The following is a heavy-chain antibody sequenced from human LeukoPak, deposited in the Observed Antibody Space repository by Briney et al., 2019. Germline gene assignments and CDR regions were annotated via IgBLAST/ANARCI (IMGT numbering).Heavy chain of an antibody. CDR1: GFTFSTYS. J-gene: IGHJ5*02. CDR2: ITSSSTYV. V-gene: IGHV3-21*01. CDR3: ARDRYGSSGPNGWFDP. Sequence: GGSLRLSCAASGFTFSTYSMNWVRQTSGKGLEWVSSITSSSTYVFYADSVKRRFTISRDNAKNSLFLQMNSLRDEDTAVYYCARDRYGSSGPNGWFDPWGQGTLVTVSS. D-gene: IGHD6-19*01.